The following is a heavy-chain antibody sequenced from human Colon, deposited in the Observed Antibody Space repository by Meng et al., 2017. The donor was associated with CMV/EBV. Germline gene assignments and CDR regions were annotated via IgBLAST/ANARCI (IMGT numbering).Heavy chain of an antibody. D-gene: IGHD3-3*01. V-gene: IGHV4-39*07. CDR2: LTYSGST. CDR1: GGSIIASDYY. CDR3: ATLYYDFWGRYNVDV. J-gene: IGHJ6*02. Sequence: SETLSLTCRVSGGSIIASDYYWGWVRQPPGQGLDWIGTLTYSGSTYYNPSVRGRVTLSIDTSKNQFSLKLTSVTAADTATYYCATLYYDFWGRYNVDVWGQGTTVTVSS.